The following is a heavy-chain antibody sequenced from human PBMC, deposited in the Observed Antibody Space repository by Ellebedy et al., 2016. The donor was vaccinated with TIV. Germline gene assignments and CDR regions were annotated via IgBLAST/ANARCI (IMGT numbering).Heavy chain of an antibody. J-gene: IGHJ5*02. V-gene: IGHV3-7*01. D-gene: IGHD4-17*01. Sequence: PGGSLRLSCAASGFNFRSYWMTWVRQAPGKGLEWVAKIRQEGDEIYYVESVKVQLTISRDNAKNSLFLQMNSLRVEDKAVYYCARRASYGDYAVQVNPWFDPWGQGTLVTVSS. CDR3: ARRASYGDYAVQVNPWFDP. CDR2: IRQEGDEI. CDR1: GFNFRSYW.